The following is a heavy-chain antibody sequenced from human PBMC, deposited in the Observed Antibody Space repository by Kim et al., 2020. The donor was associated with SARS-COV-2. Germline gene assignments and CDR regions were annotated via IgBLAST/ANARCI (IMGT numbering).Heavy chain of an antibody. V-gene: IGHV3-30*04. D-gene: IGHD6-6*01. CDR1: GFTFSSYA. J-gene: IGHJ6*02. CDR2: ISYDGSNK. Sequence: GGSLRLSCAASGFTFSSYAMHWVRQAPGKGLEWVAVISYDGSNKYYVDSVKGRFTISRDNSKNTLYLQMNSLRAEDTAVYYCARGESSSTTYYYYGMDVWGQGTTVTVSS. CDR3: ARGESSSTTYYYYGMDV.